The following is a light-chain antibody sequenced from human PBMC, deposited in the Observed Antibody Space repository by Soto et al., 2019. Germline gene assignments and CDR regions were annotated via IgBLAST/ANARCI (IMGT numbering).Light chain of an antibody. Sequence: DIQMTQSPSTLSASVGDRATVSCRASQNINKWLAWYHQKPGRAPKLLIYTASGLESGVPSRFSGSGSGTDFTLTISCLQSEDFATYYCQQYCSSLTFGGGTKVDIK. CDR2: TAS. CDR3: QQYCSSLT. CDR1: QNINKW. J-gene: IGKJ4*01. V-gene: IGKV1-5*03.